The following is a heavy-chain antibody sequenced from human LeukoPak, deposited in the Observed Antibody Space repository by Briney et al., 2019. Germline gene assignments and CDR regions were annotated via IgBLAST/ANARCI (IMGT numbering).Heavy chain of an antibody. Sequence: MSSETLSLTCTDPGGPISRYYWSRLRQPAGKGLEWIGRIYTSGSTDYNPSLKSRVTMSVDTSKNQFALKLNSVTAADTAVYYCARESKSYDSSGYYHDYWGQGTLVTVSS. D-gene: IGHD3-22*01. CDR2: IYTSGST. V-gene: IGHV4-4*07. J-gene: IGHJ4*02. CDR1: GGPISRYY. CDR3: ARESKSYDSSGYYHDY.